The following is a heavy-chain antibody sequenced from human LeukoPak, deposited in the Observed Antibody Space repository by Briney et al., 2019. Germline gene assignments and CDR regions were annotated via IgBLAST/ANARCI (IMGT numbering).Heavy chain of an antibody. CDR2: ISGSGGST. V-gene: IGHV3-23*01. CDR3: AKALRANYYDSSGYDAFDI. Sequence: GGSLRLSCAASGFTFSSYAMSWVRQAPGKGLEWVSAISGSGGSTYYADSVKGRFTISRDNSKNTLYLQMNSLRAEDTAVYYCAKALRANYYDSSGYDAFDIWGQGTLVTVSS. CDR1: GFTFSSYA. D-gene: IGHD3-22*01. J-gene: IGHJ3*02.